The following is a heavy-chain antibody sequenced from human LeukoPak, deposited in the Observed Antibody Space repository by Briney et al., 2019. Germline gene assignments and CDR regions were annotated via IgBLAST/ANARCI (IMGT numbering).Heavy chain of an antibody. CDR1: GYTFTSYY. J-gene: IGHJ5*02. CDR3: ATSRNDYGDYLVWFDP. D-gene: IGHD4-17*01. Sequence: ASVKVSCKASGYTFTSYYMHWVRQAPGQGLEWMGIINPSGGSTSYAQKFQGRVTMTRDTSTSTVYMELSSLRSEDTAVYYCATSRNDYGDYLVWFDPWGQGTLVTVSS. V-gene: IGHV1-46*01. CDR2: INPSGGST.